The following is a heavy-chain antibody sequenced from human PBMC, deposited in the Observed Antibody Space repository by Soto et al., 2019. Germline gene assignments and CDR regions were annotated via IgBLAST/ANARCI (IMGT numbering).Heavy chain of an antibody. Sequence: GGSLRLSCAASGFTFTSYSMNWVRQAPGRGLEWVSYISGGNSTIYYADSVKGRFTIPRDNAKNSLYLQMNSLRAEDTGVYYCATGMAATLSSLDFWGQGTMVTV. CDR3: ATGMAATLSSLDF. CDR1: GFTFTSYS. CDR2: ISGGNSTI. V-gene: IGHV3-48*01. J-gene: IGHJ3*01. D-gene: IGHD6-25*01.